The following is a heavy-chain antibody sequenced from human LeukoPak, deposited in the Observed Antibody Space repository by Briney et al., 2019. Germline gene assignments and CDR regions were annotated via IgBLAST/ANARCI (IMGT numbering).Heavy chain of an antibody. J-gene: IGHJ4*02. V-gene: IGHV4-34*01. Sequence: SETLSLTCAVYGGSFSGYYWSWIRQPPGKGLEWIGEINHSGSTNYNPPLKSRVTISVDTSKNQFSLKLTSVTAADTAVYYCARQTGSGLFILPGGQGTLVTVSS. D-gene: IGHD3/OR15-3a*01. CDR2: INHSGST. CDR1: GGSFSGYY. CDR3: ARQTGSGLFILP.